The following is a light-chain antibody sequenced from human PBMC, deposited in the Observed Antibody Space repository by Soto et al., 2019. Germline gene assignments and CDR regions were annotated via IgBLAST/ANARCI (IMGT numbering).Light chain of an antibody. CDR2: DGS. CDR3: CAYAGRTTPYV. CDR1: SSDVGSFYL. Sequence: QSALTQPASVSGSPGQSITISCSGTSSDVGSFYLVSWYQQRPGRAPKLMIYDGSKRPSGVSNRFSGSKSDKSASLTISGLQAEDEADYYCCAYAGRTTPYVFGTGTKVTVL. V-gene: IGLV2-23*01. J-gene: IGLJ1*01.